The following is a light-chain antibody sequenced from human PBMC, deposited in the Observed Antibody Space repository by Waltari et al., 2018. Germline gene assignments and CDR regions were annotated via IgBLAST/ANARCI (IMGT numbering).Light chain of an antibody. CDR2: DVS. CDR1: SSDVGGFNY. J-gene: IGLJ2*01. Sequence: QSALTQPRSVSGSPGQSVTISCPGTSSDVGGFNYFSWYQQHPGKAPTLMIYDVSKRPSGVPDRFSGSKSGNTASLTISGLQAEDEADYYCCSYAGSVVFGGETKLTVL. CDR3: CSYAGSVV. V-gene: IGLV2-11*01.